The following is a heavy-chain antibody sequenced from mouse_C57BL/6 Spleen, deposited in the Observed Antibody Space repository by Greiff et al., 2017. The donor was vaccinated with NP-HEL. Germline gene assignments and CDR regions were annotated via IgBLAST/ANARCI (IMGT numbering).Heavy chain of an antibody. CDR3: ASRGIYYGNYDAMDY. V-gene: IGHV5-12*01. CDR2: ISNGGGST. CDR1: GFTFSDYY. D-gene: IGHD2-1*01. Sequence: EVQGVESGGGLVQPGGSLKLSCAASGFTFSDYYMYWVRQTPEKRLEWVAYISNGGGSTYYPDTVKGRFTISRDNAKNTLYLQMSRLKSEDTAMYYCASRGIYYGNYDAMDYWGQGTSVTVSS. J-gene: IGHJ4*01.